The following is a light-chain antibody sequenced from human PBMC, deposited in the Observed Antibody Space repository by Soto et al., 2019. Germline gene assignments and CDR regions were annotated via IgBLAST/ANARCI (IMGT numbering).Light chain of an antibody. Sequence: QSALTQPPSVSGSPGQSVTISCTGTSSDVGSYNRVSWYQQPPGTAPKLMIYEVSNRPSGVPDRISGSKSGNTASLTISGLQAEDEADYYCSSFTSSSTLVFGGGTQLTVL. CDR1: SSDVGSYNR. J-gene: IGLJ2*01. CDR3: SSFTSSSTLV. CDR2: EVS. V-gene: IGLV2-18*02.